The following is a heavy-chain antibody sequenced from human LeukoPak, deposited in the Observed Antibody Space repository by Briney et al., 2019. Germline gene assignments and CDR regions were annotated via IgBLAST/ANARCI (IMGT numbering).Heavy chain of an antibody. J-gene: IGHJ4*02. CDR3: ASFDGNINLYGVFAY. CDR1: GGSFSGYY. Sequence: SETLSLTCAVYGGSFSGYYWSWIRQPPGKGLEWIGEINHSGSTNYNPSLKSRVTISVDTSKNQFSLKLSSVTAADTAVYYCASFDGNINLYGVFAYWGQGTLVTVSS. CDR2: INHSGST. V-gene: IGHV4-34*01. D-gene: IGHD3-9*01.